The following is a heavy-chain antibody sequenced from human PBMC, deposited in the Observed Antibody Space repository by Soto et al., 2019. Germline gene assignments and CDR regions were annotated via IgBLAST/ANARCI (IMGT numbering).Heavy chain of an antibody. CDR2: IIPILGIA. J-gene: IGHJ5*02. D-gene: IGHD6-19*01. CDR1: GGTFSSYT. CDR3: ASGVRIAVDS. V-gene: IGHV1-69*02. Sequence: QVQLVQSGAEVKKPVSSVKVSCKAYGGTFSSYTIRWVRQAPGQGLEWMGRIIPILGIANYAQKFQGRVTITADKSTSTAYMELSSLISEDTAVYYCASGVRIAVDSWGQGTLVTVSS.